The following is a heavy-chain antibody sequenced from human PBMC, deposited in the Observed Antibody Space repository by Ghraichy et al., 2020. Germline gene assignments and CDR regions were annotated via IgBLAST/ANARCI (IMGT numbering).Heavy chain of an antibody. V-gene: IGHV4-39*01. CDR2: IDYSGST. D-gene: IGHD2-2*01. Sequence: ESLNISCNVSGGSISSSSYYWGWVRQPPGQGLEWIGSIDYSGSTSYNPFLKSRVITSVDTSKNQFSLRLYFVTAADSAVYYCVRHAGKCSDFSCYGDRVDPWGKGTLVTVS. CDR3: VRHAGKCSDFSCYGDRVDP. J-gene: IGHJ5*02. CDR1: GGSISSSSYY.